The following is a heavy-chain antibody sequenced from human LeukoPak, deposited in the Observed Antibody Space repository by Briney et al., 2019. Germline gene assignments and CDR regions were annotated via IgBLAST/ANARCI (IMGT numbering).Heavy chain of an antibody. J-gene: IGHJ4*02. CDR1: GFTFSSYA. D-gene: IGHD5-24*01. CDR3: ARDKDGYYFDY. Sequence: GGSLRLSCAASGFTFSSYAMTWVRQAPGKGLEWVSAISGSGGSTYYADSVKGRFTISRDNSKNTLYLEMNSLSAEDTAVYYCARDKDGYYFDYWGQGTLVTVSS. V-gene: IGHV3-23*01. CDR2: ISGSGGST.